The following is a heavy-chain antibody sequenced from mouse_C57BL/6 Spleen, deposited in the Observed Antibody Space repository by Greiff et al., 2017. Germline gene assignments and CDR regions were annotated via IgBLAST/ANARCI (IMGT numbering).Heavy chain of an antibody. CDR1: GYSFTSYY. V-gene: IGHV1-66*01. CDR3: AREDYGRAMDY. Sequence: VQLQQSGPELVKPGASVTISCKASGYSFTSYYIHWVKQRPGQGLEWIGWIYPGSGNTKYNEKFKGKATLTADTSSSTAYMQLSSLTSEDSAVYYCAREDYGRAMDYWGQGTSVTVSS. CDR2: IYPGSGNT. J-gene: IGHJ4*01. D-gene: IGHD1-2*01.